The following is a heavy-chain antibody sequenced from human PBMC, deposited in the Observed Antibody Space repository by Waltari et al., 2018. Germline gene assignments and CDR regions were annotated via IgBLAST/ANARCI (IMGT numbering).Heavy chain of an antibody. CDR2: INPNSGGT. CDR3: ARGLELVWFDP. J-gene: IGHJ5*02. CDR1: GGTFSSYA. V-gene: IGHV1-2*02. D-gene: IGHD1-7*01. Sequence: QVQLVQSGAEVKKPGSSVKVSCKASGGTFSSYAISWVRQAPGQGLEWMGWINPNSGGTNSAQKFQGRVTMTRDTSISTAYMELSRLRSDDTAVYYCARGLELVWFDPWGQGTLVTVSS.